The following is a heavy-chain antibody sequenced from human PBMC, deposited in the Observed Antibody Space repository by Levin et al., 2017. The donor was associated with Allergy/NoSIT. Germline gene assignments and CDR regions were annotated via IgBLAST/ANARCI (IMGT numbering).Heavy chain of an antibody. J-gene: IGHJ4*02. V-gene: IGHV3-23*01. CDR1: GFTFSNYA. Sequence: TGGSLRLSCAASGFTFSNYAMTWVRQAPGKGLEWVSAISGSGDNTYYADSVKGRFTISRDNSKNTLYLQMNSLRADGSAVYYCTKDSISSTSCHNYWGQGPLVTVSS. CDR2: ISGSGDNT. D-gene: IGHD2-2*01. CDR3: TKDSISSTSCHNY.